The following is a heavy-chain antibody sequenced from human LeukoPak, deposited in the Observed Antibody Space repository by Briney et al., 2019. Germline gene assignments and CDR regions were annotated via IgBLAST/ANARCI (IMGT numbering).Heavy chain of an antibody. V-gene: IGHV3-33*01. J-gene: IGHJ4*02. CDR3: ARAWVAGGNDY. D-gene: IGHD6-19*01. Sequence: GGSLRLSCAASGSTFSSYGMHWVRQAPGKGLEWVAVIWYDGSNKYYADSVKGRFTISRDNSKNTLYLQMNSLRAEDTAVYYCARAWVAGGNDYWGQGTLVTVSS. CDR2: IWYDGSNK. CDR1: GSTFSSYG.